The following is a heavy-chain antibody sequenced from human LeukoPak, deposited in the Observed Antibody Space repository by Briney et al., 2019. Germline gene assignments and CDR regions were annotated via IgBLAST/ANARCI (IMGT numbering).Heavy chain of an antibody. CDR3: ARDGRYYGSGSYYNWFDP. CDR1: GGSISSGGYY. Sequence: SETLSLTCTVSGGSISSGGYYWSWIRQHPGKGLEWIGYIYYSGSTYYNPSLKSRVTISVDTSKNQFSLKLSSVTAADTAVSYCARDGRYYGSGSYYNWFDPWGQGTLVTVSS. V-gene: IGHV4-31*03. CDR2: IYYSGST. D-gene: IGHD3-10*01. J-gene: IGHJ5*02.